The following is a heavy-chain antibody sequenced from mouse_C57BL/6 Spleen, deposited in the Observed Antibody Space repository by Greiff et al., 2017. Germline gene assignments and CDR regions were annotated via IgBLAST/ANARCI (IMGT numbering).Heavy chain of an antibody. V-gene: IGHV1-69*01. CDR2: IDPSDSYT. CDR1: GYTFTSYW. Sequence: QVQLKQPGAELVMPGASVKLSCKASGYTFTSYWMHWVKQRPGQGLEWIGEIDPSDSYTNYNQKFKGKSTLTVDKSSSTAYMQLSSLTSEDSAVYYCARRGSSYDYWGQGTTLTVSS. CDR3: ARRGSSYDY. J-gene: IGHJ2*01. D-gene: IGHD1-1*01.